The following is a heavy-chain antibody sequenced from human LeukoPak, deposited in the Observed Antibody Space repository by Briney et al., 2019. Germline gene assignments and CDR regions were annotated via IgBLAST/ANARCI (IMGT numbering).Heavy chain of an antibody. J-gene: IGHJ6*02. Sequence: SETLSLTCAVYGGSFSGYHWSWIRQPPGKGLEWIGEINHSGSTNYNPSLKSRVTISVDTSKNQFSLKLSSVTAADTAVYYCARTVGYSYGYYYYGMDVWGQGTTVTVSS. CDR2: INHSGST. V-gene: IGHV4-34*01. D-gene: IGHD5-18*01. CDR1: GGSFSGYH. CDR3: ARTVGYSYGYYYYGMDV.